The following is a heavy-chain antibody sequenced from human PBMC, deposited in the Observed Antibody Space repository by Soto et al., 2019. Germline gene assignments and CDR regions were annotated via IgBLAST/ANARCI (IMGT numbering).Heavy chain of an antibody. V-gene: IGHV6-1*01. J-gene: IGHJ6*02. CDR2: TYYRSKWYN. CDR3: ARESFGSGSPSLYGMDV. CDR1: GDSVSSNSAA. Sequence: SQTLSLTCAISGDSVSSNSAAWNWIRQSPSRGLEWLGRTYYRSKWYNDYAVSVKSRITINPDTSKNQFSLKLSSVTAADTAVYYCARESFGSGSPSLYGMDVWGQGTTVTVSS. D-gene: IGHD3-10*01.